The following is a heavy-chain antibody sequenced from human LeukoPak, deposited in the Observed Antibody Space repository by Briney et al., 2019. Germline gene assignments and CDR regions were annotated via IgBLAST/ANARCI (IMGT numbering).Heavy chain of an antibody. V-gene: IGHV2-70*11. CDR1: GFSPSTSGMC. J-gene: IGHJ4*02. D-gene: IGHD3-22*01. CDR3: ARTSGLNYYDSSGYHIDY. CDR2: IDWDDDK. Sequence: ESGPTLVNPTQTLTLTCTFSGFSPSTSGMCVSWIRQPPGKALEWLARIDWDDDKYYSTSLKTRLTISKDTSKNQVVLTMTNMDPVDTATYYCARTSGLNYYDSSGYHIDYWGQGTLVTVSS.